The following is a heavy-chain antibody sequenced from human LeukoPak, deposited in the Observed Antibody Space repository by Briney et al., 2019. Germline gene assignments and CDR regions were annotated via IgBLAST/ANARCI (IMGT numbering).Heavy chain of an antibody. D-gene: IGHD3-10*01. V-gene: IGHV3-23*01. J-gene: IGHJ4*02. CDR1: GFTFSSYA. CDR3: AKVQLGSPDC. CDR2: ISGSGGST. Sequence: GGSLRLSCVASGFTFSSYAMSWVRQAPGKGLEWVSSISGSGGSTYYADSVKGRFTISRDNSKNTLYLQMNSLRAEDTAVYYCAKVQLGSPDCWGQGTLVTVSS.